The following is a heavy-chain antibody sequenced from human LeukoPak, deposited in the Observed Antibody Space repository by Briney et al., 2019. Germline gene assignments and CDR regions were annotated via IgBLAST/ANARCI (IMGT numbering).Heavy chain of an antibody. CDR3: AKVRQLVRGYFDY. J-gene: IGHJ4*02. V-gene: IGHV3-15*01. D-gene: IGHD6-13*01. CDR1: GFTFSNAW. CDR2: IKSKTDGGTT. Sequence: PGGSLRLSCAASGFTFSNAWMSWVRQAPGKGLEWVGRIKSKTDGGTTDYAAPVKGRFTISRDDSKNTLYLQMNSLKTEDTAVYYCAKVRQLVRGYFDYWGQGTLVTVSS.